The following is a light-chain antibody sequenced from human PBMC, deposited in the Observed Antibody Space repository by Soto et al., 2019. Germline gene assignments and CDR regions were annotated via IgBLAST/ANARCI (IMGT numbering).Light chain of an antibody. CDR1: NSDVGIYDF. V-gene: IGLV2-14*01. CDR3: ISYTSDDVRYV. Sequence: QCSLTHPASVSWTPGHSITISCAGSNSDVGIYDFVSWYQHHPGRAPKLIVSEVSHRPSGVSNRFSGSKSGNTASLTISGLQSADEADYYCISYTSDDVRYVFGTGTKVTVL. CDR2: EVS. J-gene: IGLJ1*01.